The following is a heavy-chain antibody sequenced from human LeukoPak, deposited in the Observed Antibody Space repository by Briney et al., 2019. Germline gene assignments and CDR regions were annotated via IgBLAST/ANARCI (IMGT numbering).Heavy chain of an antibody. CDR3: ERESSGWSQSDPFDC. CDR2: IKQDGSEK. J-gene: IGHJ4*02. V-gene: IGHV3-7*01. Sequence: PGGSLRLSCAASGFTFSSYWMSWVRQAPGKGLEWVANIKQDGSEKYYVDSVKGRFTIPRDNAKNSLYLQMNSLRAEDTAVYYCERESSGWSQSDPFDCWGQGTLVTVSS. CDR1: GFTFSSYW. D-gene: IGHD6-19*01.